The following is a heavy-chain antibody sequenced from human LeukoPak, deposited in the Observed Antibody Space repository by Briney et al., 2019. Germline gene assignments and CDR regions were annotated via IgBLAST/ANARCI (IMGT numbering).Heavy chain of an antibody. V-gene: IGHV3-13*01. CDR3: ARSSSYDAFDI. CDR1: GFTFSSYD. J-gene: IGHJ3*02. Sequence: TGGSLRLSCAASGFTFSSYDMHWVRQATGKGLEWVSAIGTAGDTYYPGSVKGRFTISRENAKNSLYLQMNSLRAEDTAVYYCARSSSYDAFDIWGQGTMVTVSS. D-gene: IGHD6-6*01. CDR2: IGTAGDT.